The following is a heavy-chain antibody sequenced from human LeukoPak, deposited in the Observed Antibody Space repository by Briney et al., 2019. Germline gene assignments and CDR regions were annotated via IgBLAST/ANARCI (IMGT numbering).Heavy chain of an antibody. CDR1: GYTFSGYY. CDR2: INPNSGGT. J-gene: IGHJ4*02. Sequence: ASVKVSCKASGYTFSGYYMHWVRQAPGQGLEWMGWINPNSGGTKYAQKFQGWVTMTRDTSISTAYMELSRLKSDDTAVYYCARGSVVVPAAFDYWGQGTLVTVSS. CDR3: ARGSVVVPAAFDY. D-gene: IGHD2-2*01. V-gene: IGHV1-2*04.